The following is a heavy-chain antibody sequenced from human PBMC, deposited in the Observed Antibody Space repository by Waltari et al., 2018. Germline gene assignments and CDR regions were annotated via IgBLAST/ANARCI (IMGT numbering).Heavy chain of an antibody. CDR3: AKDMGRYAQKDAFYI. V-gene: IGHV3-23*01. CDR1: GFTFSSYA. J-gene: IGHJ3*02. CDR2: ISGRWGNT. D-gene: IGHD5-12*01. Sequence: EVQLLESGGGLVQPGGSLRLSCAASGFTFSSYAMSWVRQAPGQGLEWVSAISGRWGNTLLADSVKGRFTNSKGHSQNTLDLQMNSLGGEDTAVNYCAKDMGRYAQKDAFYIWGQRTMVTVSS.